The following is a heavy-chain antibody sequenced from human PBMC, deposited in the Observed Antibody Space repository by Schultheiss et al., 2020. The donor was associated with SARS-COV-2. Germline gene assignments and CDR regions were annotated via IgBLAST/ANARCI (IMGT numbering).Heavy chain of an antibody. D-gene: IGHD2-2*01. V-gene: IGHV4-4*02. J-gene: IGHJ5*02. CDR3: ASSPLVVPAANWFDP. Sequence: SETLSLTCAVSGGSISSSNWWSWVRQPPGKGLEWIGSIYHSGSTFYSPSLKSRLTLSVDTSKNQFSLKLSSVTAADTAVYYCASSPLVVPAANWFDPWGQGTLVTVSS. CDR1: GGSISSSNW. CDR2: IYHSGST.